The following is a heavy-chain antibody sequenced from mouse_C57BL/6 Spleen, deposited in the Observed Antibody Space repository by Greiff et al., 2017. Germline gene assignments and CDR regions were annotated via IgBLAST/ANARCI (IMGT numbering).Heavy chain of an antibody. Sequence: VQLQQSGPELVKPGASVKISCKASGYSFTGYYMNWVKQSPEKSLEWIGEINPSTGGTTDNQKFKAKATLTVDNSSSTAYMQLKSLTSEDSAVYYCARAGDGYYDYWGQGTTLTVSS. CDR2: INPSTGGT. J-gene: IGHJ2*01. CDR3: ARAGDGYYDY. V-gene: IGHV1-42*01. D-gene: IGHD2-3*01. CDR1: GYSFTGYY.